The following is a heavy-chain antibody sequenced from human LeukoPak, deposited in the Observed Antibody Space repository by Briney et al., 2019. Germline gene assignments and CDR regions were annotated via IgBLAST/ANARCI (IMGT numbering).Heavy chain of an antibody. CDR2: IIPIFGTA. V-gene: IGHV1-69*06. D-gene: IGHD4-23*01. CDR3: ARRYGGIKINWFDP. CDR1: GGTFSSYA. J-gene: IGHJ5*02. Sequence: ASVKVSCKASGGTFSSYAISWVRQAPRQGLEWMGGIIPIFGTANYAQKFQGRVTITADKSPSTAYMELSSLRSEDTAVYYCARRYGGIKINWFDPWGQGTLVTVSS.